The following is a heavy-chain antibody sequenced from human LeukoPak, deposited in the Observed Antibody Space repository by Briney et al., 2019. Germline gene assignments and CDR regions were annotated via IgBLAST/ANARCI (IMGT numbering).Heavy chain of an antibody. CDR3: ARHAAFPEYQSHLTHFDY. Sequence: SETLSLTCTVSGGSISSYYWSWIRQPPGKRLEWIGYIYHSGSTNYNSSLKSRVTISVDTSKNQFSLKLSSVTAADTAVYYCARHAAFPEYQSHLTHFDYWGQGTLVTVSS. J-gene: IGHJ4*02. V-gene: IGHV4-59*08. CDR2: IYHSGST. CDR1: GGSISSYY. D-gene: IGHD2-2*01.